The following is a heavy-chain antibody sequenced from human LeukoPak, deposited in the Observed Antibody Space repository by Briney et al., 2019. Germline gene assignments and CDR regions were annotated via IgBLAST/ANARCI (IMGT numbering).Heavy chain of an antibody. CDR3: ASAATYSVDY. D-gene: IGHD2-15*01. J-gene: IGHJ4*02. V-gene: IGHV4-39*01. Sequence: PSETLSLTCTVSGGSVSSSFYYWGWIRQPPGKGLEWIGSLYYSGSTHYNPSLKSRVTMSVDTSKNQFSLKLSSVTAADTAVYFCASAATYSVDYWGQGTLATVSS. CDR1: GGSVSSSFYY. CDR2: LYYSGST.